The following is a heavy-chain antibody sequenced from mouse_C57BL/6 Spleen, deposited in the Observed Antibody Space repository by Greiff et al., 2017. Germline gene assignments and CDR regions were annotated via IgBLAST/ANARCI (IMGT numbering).Heavy chain of an antibody. V-gene: IGHV14-4*01. CDR2: IDPENGDT. Sequence: VQLQQSGAELVRPGASVKLSCTASGFNIKDDYMHWVKQRPEQGLEWIGWIDPENGDTEYASKFPGKATIPSDTSSTTAYLQLSSLTSEDSAVYYCTDYGNYEGYARDYWGQGTSVTVSS. D-gene: IGHD2-1*01. J-gene: IGHJ4*01. CDR1: GFNIKDDY. CDR3: TDYGNYEGYARDY.